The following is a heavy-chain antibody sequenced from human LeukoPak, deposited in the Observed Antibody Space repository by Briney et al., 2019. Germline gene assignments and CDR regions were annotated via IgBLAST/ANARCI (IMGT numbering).Heavy chain of an antibody. D-gene: IGHD1-26*01. J-gene: IGHJ4*02. CDR1: GFIFSSFV. CDR2: ISESGDAT. CDR3: AKRGVALAGTYSVFFDY. Sequence: PGGSLRLSCAASGFIFSSFVLSWVRQAPGKGLEWVSAISESGDATEYADSVKGRFTISRDNSKNTLYLQMNSLRVDDTAEYYCAKRGVALAGTYSVFFDYWGQGTLVTVSS. V-gene: IGHV3-23*01.